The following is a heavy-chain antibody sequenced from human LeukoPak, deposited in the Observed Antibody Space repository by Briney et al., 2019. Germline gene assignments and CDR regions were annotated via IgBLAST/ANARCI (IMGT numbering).Heavy chain of an antibody. CDR3: AKQIAAAGTGWFDP. J-gene: IGHJ5*02. CDR1: GFTFRVYA. CDR2: IWSDENNK. D-gene: IGHD6-13*01. Sequence: PGGSLRLSCAASGFTFRVYAMHWVRQTPGKGLEWVAVIWSDENNKHYADSVKGRFTISRDNAKNSLYLQMNSLRAEDTAVYYCAKQIAAAGTGWFDPWGQGTLVTVSS. V-gene: IGHV3-33*03.